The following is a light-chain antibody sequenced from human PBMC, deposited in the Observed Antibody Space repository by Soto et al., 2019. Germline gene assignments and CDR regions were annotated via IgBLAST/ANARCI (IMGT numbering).Light chain of an antibody. CDR1: SSDVGGFNY. Sequence: SALTQPASVSGSPGQSITISCTGTSSDVGGFNYVSWYQQHPGKAPKLLIFDVYSRPSGLSNRFSGSKSGTTASLTISGLQAEDEADYFCSSFITSSSYVVGAGTKVTVL. CDR3: SSFITSSSYV. J-gene: IGLJ1*01. V-gene: IGLV2-14*01. CDR2: DVY.